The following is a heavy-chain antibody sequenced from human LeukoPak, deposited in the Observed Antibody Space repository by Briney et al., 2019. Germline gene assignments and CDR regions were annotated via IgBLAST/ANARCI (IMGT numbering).Heavy chain of an antibody. J-gene: IGHJ4*02. Sequence: NPSETLSLTCTVSGSSISAYYWTWIRRPAGRGLEWIGRIYTSDNTDYDPSLKSRVTMSVDTSKNQFSLKLTSVTAADTAVYYCARDFDRAGGDYFDYWGQGALVTVSS. CDR2: IYTSDNT. CDR1: GSSISAYY. D-gene: IGHD2-15*01. V-gene: IGHV4-4*07. CDR3: ARDFDRAGGDYFDY.